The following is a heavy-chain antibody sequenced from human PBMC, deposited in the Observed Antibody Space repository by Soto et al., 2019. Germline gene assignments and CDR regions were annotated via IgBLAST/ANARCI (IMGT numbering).Heavy chain of an antibody. CDR3: ARDPRGPHYYYYYMDV. CDR2: INAGNGNT. Sequence: GASVKVSCKASGYTFTSYAMHWVRQAPGQRLEWMGWINAGNGNTKYSQKFQGRVTITRDTSASTAYMELSSLRSEDTAVYYCARDPRGPHYYYYYMDVWGKGTTVTVSS. CDR1: GYTFTSYA. J-gene: IGHJ6*03. V-gene: IGHV1-3*01.